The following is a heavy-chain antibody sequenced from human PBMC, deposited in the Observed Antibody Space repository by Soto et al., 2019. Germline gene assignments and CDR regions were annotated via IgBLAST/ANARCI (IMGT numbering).Heavy chain of an antibody. V-gene: IGHV3-15*01. CDR3: TPDPILAAAGGSDP. Sequence: EVQLVESGGGLVKPGGSLRLSCEASGFTFIYAWMNWVRQAPGKGLEWVGHIKSNTDGGTTDYAAPANGRFTISRDDSKTTLYLQMNSLKTEDTAVYYCTPDPILAAAGGSDPWGQGTLVTVSS. D-gene: IGHD6-13*01. J-gene: IGHJ5*02. CDR1: GFTFIYAW. CDR2: IKSNTDGGTT.